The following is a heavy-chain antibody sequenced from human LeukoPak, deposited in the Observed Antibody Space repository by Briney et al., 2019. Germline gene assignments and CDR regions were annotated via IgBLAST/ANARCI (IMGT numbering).Heavy chain of an antibody. CDR1: GGSFSGYY. CDR3: ARGRGFYFVVVPAARYFDY. V-gene: IGHV4-34*01. CDR2: INHSGST. Sequence: SETLSLTCAVYGGSFSGYYRSWIRQPPGKGLEWIGEINHSGSTNYNPSLKSRVTISVDTSKNQFSLKLSSVTAADTAVYYCARGRGFYFVVVPAARYFDYWGQGTLVTVSS. J-gene: IGHJ4*02. D-gene: IGHD2-2*01.